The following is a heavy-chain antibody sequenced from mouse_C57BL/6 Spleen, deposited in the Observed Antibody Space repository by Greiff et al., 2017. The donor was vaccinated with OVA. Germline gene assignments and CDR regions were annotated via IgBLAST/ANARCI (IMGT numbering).Heavy chain of an antibody. D-gene: IGHD1-1*01. V-gene: IGHV2-9-1*01. Sequence: VQLVESGPGLVAPSQSLSITCTVSGFSFTSYAISWVRQPPGKGLEWLGVIWTGGGTNYNSALKSRLSISKDNSKSQVFLKMNSLQTDDTARYYCARNVPHYYGSSYGYFDVWGTGTTVTVSS. CDR1: GFSFTSYA. CDR2: IWTGGGT. J-gene: IGHJ1*03. CDR3: ARNVPHYYGSSYGYFDV.